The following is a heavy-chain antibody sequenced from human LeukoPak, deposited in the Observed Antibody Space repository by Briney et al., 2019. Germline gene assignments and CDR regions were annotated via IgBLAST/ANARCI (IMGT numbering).Heavy chain of an antibody. V-gene: IGHV4-59*08. CDR2: IYYSGST. D-gene: IGHD3-9*01. Sequence: SETLSLTCTVSGGSISSYYWSWIRQPPGKGLEWIGYIYYSGSTNYNPSLKSRVTISVDTSKNQFSPKLSSVTAADTAVYYCAGDDILTGYQYYFDYWGQGTLVTVSS. CDR3: AGDDILTGYQYYFDY. J-gene: IGHJ4*02. CDR1: GGSISSYY.